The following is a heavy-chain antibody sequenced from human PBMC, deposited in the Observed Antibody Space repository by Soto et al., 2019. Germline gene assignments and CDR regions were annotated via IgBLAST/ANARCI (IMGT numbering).Heavy chain of an antibody. D-gene: IGHD1-1*01. J-gene: IGHJ4*02. CDR3: TRGPRVSSTGTGAH. CDR2: ISDDGSTT. V-gene: IGHV3-74*01. Sequence: FCAYWMHWVRQVPGKGLIWVSRISDDGSTTTYADSVKGRFTISRDNAKNTLYLQMNSLRADDTGLYYCTRGPRVSSTGTGAHWGQGTLVTVSS. CDR1: FCAYW.